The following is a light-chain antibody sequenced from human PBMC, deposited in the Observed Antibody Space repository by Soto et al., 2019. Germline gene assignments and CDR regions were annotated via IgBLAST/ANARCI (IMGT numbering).Light chain of an antibody. CDR2: GVN. J-gene: IGLJ2*01. CDR3: SSYTSSSTRVV. Sequence: QSALTQPASVSGSPGQSITISCTGTSSDIGGYNYVSWYQQHPGKAPKLVMYGVNYRASGISARFSGSKFQNTASLTISGLQAEDEADYYCSSYTSSSTRVVFGGGTKLTVL. CDR1: SSDIGGYNY. V-gene: IGLV2-14*01.